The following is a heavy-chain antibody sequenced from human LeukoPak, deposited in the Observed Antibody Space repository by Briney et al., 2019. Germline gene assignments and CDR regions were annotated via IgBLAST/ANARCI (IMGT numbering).Heavy chain of an antibody. J-gene: IGHJ5*02. Sequence: SETLSLTCAVYGGSFSGYYWSWIRQPPGKGLEWIGEINHSGSTNYNPSLKSRVTISVDTSKNQSSLKLSSVTAADTAVYYCARGGGDGSPWGQGTLVTVSS. D-gene: IGHD5-24*01. CDR3: ARGGGDGSP. CDR1: GGSFSGYY. CDR2: INHSGST. V-gene: IGHV4-34*01.